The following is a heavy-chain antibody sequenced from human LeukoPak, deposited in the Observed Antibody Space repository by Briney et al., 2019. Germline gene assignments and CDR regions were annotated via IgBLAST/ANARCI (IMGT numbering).Heavy chain of an antibody. V-gene: IGHV3-74*01. CDR3: ARGGVVVAAPLDY. D-gene: IGHD2-15*01. Sequence: GGSLRLSCAASGFTFSSYWMHWVRQAPGKGLVWVSRINSDGSSTRYADSLKGRFTISRDNAKNTLYLQMNSLRAEYTAVYYCARGGVVVAAPLDYWGQGTLVTVSS. CDR2: INSDGSST. CDR1: GFTFSSYW. J-gene: IGHJ4*02.